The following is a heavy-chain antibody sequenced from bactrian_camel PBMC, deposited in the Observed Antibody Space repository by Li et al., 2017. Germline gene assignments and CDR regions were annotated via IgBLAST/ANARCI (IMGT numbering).Heavy chain of an antibody. V-gene: IGHV3-2*01. Sequence: HVQLVESGGGSVQAGGSLRLSCVASGLHFGSTYVTWVRKIPGKGLEWVSSISGISDSASTYYADSVKGRFTTSRDNANNTAYLEMNSLKPEDTTMYYC. CDR2: ISGISDSAST. CDR1: GLHFGSTY.